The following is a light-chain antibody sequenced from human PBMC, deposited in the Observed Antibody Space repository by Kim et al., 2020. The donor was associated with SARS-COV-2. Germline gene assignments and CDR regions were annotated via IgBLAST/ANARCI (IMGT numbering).Light chain of an antibody. V-gene: IGKV1-39*01. J-gene: IGKJ2*01. CDR2: GAS. CDR3: QQGYST. Sequence: TPSPSSLSASVGDRVTITCRASQSISTYLNWYQQKPGKAPKLLIYGASKGPSGVPSRFSGSGSGTDFTLTISTLQPEDFGTYYCQQGYSTFGQGTKLEI. CDR1: QSISTY.